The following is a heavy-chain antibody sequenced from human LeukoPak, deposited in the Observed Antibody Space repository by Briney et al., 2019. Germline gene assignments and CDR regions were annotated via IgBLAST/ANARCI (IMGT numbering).Heavy chain of an antibody. Sequence: WETLSLTCTVSGGSISSSSYYWGWIRQPPGKGLEWIGSIYYGGSTYYNPSLKSRVTISVDTSKNQFSLRLSSVTAADTAVYYCARRVLEAVTGTGGFDYWGQGTLVTVSS. CDR1: GGSISSSSYY. V-gene: IGHV4-39*01. J-gene: IGHJ4*02. CDR3: ARRVLEAVTGTGGFDY. D-gene: IGHD6-19*01. CDR2: IYYGGST.